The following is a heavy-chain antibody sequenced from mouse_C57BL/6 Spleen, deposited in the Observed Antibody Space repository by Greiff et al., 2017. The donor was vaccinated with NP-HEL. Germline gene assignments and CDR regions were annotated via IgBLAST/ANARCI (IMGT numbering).Heavy chain of an antibody. V-gene: IGHV1-66*01. J-gene: IGHJ2*01. CDR2: IYPGSGNT. CDR1: GYSFTSYY. Sequence: QVQLQQSGPELVKPGASVKISCKASGYSFTSYYIHWVKQRPGQGLEWIGWIYPGSGNTKYNEKFKGKATLTADTSSSTAYMQLSSLTSEDSAVYYCARGGWLLHFYFDYWGQGTTLTVSS. CDR3: ARGGWLLHFYFDY. D-gene: IGHD2-3*01.